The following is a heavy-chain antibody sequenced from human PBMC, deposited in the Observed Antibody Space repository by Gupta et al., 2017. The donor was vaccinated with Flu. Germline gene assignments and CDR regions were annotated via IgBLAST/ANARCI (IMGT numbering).Heavy chain of an antibody. D-gene: IGHD2-2*01. J-gene: IGHJ4*02. V-gene: IGHV3-30-3*01. CDR2: ISYDGSNE. CDR3: ARDRTYQEAGQSDY. Sequence: QATGKGLEWIAVISYDGSNEYYADSVKGRFTISRDNSKNTLYLQMNSLRAEDTAVYYCARDRTYQEAGQSDYWGQGTLVTVSS.